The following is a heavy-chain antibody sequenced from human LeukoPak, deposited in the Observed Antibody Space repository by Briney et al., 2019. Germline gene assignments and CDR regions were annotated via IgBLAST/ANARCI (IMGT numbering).Heavy chain of an antibody. CDR2: ICHSGST. J-gene: IGHJ4*02. D-gene: IGHD3-10*01. V-gene: IGHV4-30-2*01. CDR3: ARAPTWFGDRYFDY. CDR1: GGSISSGGYY. Sequence: QPSETLSLTCTVSGGSISSGGYYWSWIRQHPGKGLEWIGYICHSGSTYYNPSLKSRVTISVDRSKNQFSLKLSSVTAADTAVYYCARAPTWFGDRYFDYWGQGTLVTVSS.